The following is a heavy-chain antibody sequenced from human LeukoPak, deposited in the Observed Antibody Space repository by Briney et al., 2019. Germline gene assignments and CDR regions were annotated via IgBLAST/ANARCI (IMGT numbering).Heavy chain of an antibody. CDR2: ISSSSSSV. Sequence: GGSLRLSCAASGFSFSNYNMQWVRQAPGKGLEWVSYISSSSSSVYYADSVKGRFTISRDNAKNSLYLQMRSLRDDDAAVYYCARGGVSYFDYWGQGTLVTVSS. V-gene: IGHV3-48*02. CDR3: ARGGVSYFDY. CDR1: GFSFSNYN. D-gene: IGHD3-3*01. J-gene: IGHJ4*02.